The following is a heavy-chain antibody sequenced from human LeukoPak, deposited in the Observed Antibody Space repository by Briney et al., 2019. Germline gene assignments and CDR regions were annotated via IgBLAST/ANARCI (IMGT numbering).Heavy chain of an antibody. CDR1: GGPISSYY. CDR2: IYYSGST. V-gene: IGHV4-59*01. J-gene: IGHJ3*02. D-gene: IGHD4-17*01. Sequence: SETLSLTCTVSGGPISSYYWSWIRQPPGKGLEGIGYIYYSGSTNYNPSLKSRVTISVDTSKNQFSLKLSSVTAADTAVYYCARRYGDYDAFDIWGQGTMVTVSS. CDR3: ARRYGDYDAFDI.